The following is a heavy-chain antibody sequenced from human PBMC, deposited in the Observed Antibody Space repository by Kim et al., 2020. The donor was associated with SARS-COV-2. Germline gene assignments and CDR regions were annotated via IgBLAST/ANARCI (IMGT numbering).Heavy chain of an antibody. J-gene: IGHJ4*02. V-gene: IGHV3-48*02. CDR2: ISSSSSTI. D-gene: IGHD1-7*01. CDR1: GFTFSSYS. Sequence: GGSLRLSCAASGFTFSSYSMNWVRQAPGKGLEWVSYISSSSSTIYYADSVKGRFTISRDNAKNSLYLQMNSLRDEDTAVYYCARVTGTIGGYYFDYWGQGTLVTVSS. CDR3: ARVTGTIGGYYFDY.